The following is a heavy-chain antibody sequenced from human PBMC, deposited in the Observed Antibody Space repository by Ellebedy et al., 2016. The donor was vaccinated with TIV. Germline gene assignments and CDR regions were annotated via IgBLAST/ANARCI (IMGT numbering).Heavy chain of an antibody. CDR3: ARVPADLYYDFWSGYFHYYGMDV. Sequence: GGSLRLXXAASGFTFSSYSMNWVRQAPGKGLEWVSYISSSSSTIYYADSVKGRFTISRDNAKNSLYLQMNSLRDEDTAVYYCARVPADLYYDFWSGYFHYYGMDVWGQGTMVTVSS. CDR2: ISSSSSTI. V-gene: IGHV3-48*02. D-gene: IGHD3-3*01. CDR1: GFTFSSYS. J-gene: IGHJ6*02.